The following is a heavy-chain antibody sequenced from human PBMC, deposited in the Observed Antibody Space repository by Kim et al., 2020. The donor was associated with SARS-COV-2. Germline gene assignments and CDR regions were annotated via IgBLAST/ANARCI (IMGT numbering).Heavy chain of an antibody. CDR2: ISGSGGST. Sequence: GGSLRLSCAASGFTFSSYAMSWVRQAPGKGLEWVSAISGSGGSTYYAYSVKGRFTISRDNSKNTLYLQMNSLRAEDTAVYYCAKDVAAGYGSSWTRNGYYGMDVWGEGTTVTVSS. CDR1: GFTFSSYA. CDR3: AKDVAAGYGSSWTRNGYYGMDV. D-gene: IGHD6-13*01. V-gene: IGHV3-23*01. J-gene: IGHJ6*04.